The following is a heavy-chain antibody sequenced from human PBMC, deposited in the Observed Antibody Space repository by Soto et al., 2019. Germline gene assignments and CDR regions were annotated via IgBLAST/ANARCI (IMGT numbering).Heavy chain of an antibody. J-gene: IGHJ6*02. Sequence: QVQLVQSAAEVKKPGASVKVSCKASGYTFIRYGITWVRQAPGQGLEWVGWISPYNDYTEYAQKFQGRVTMTTDTSTKTVNMALRGLRSDDTAVYYCARGGYYDNVLKKLNYYGLDVWGQGTTVTVSS. V-gene: IGHV1-18*01. CDR2: ISPYNDYT. D-gene: IGHD3-16*01. CDR3: ARGGYYDNVLKKLNYYGLDV. CDR1: GYTFIRYG.